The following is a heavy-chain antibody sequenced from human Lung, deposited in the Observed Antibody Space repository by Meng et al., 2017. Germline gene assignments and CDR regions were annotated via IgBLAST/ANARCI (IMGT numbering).Heavy chain of an antibody. V-gene: IGHV1-2*06. CDR1: GYTFTAYW. J-gene: IGHJ4*02. D-gene: IGHD6-13*01. Sequence: ASVKVSCKPSGYTFTAYWLHWVRLAPGQGLEWMARIDPGSGGTQYPQNFQGRVLMTRDTSISTTYMELSGLRSDDTAVYYCVRDEDISAAGKLFGDYWGQGTLVTVSS. CDR2: IDPGSGGT. CDR3: VRDEDISAAGKLFGDY.